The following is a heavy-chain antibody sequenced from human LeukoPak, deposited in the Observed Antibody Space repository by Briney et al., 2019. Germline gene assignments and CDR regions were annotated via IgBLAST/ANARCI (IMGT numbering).Heavy chain of an antibody. CDR2: INHSGST. V-gene: IGHV4-34*01. Sequence: SETLSLTCAVYGGSFSGYYWSWIRQPPGKGPEWIGEINHSGSTNYNPSLKSRVTISVDTSKNQFSLKLSSVTAADTAVYYCARGGRYFDWLLYGFDYWGQGTLVTVSS. CDR3: ARGGRYFDWLLYGFDY. D-gene: IGHD3-9*01. J-gene: IGHJ4*02. CDR1: GGSFSGYY.